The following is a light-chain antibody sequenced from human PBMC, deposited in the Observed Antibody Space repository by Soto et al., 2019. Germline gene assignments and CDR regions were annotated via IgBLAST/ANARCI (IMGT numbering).Light chain of an antibody. J-gene: IGKJ4*01. CDR2: GAS. Sequence: EIVMTQSPATLSVSPGERATLSCRASQTVRDNLAWYQQKPGQAPRLLIYGASIRATGIPARFSGSGSGTEFTLTIDTLQSEDFAVYYCQQYNIWPLTFGGGTKVELK. CDR1: QTVRDN. V-gene: IGKV3D-15*03. CDR3: QQYNIWPLT.